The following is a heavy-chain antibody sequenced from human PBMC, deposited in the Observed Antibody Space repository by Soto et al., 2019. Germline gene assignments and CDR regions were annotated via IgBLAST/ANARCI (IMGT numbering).Heavy chain of an antibody. Sequence: QLQLQESGSGLVKPSQTLSLTCAVSGGSISSGGYSWSWIRQPPGKGLEWIGYIYHSGSTYYNPHLAGRFTISLDRSMFQFSLMLVSVTAAGTSGYYWAGVTSPRGQGSLVPVTS. J-gene: IGHJ5*02. CDR1: GGSISSGGYS. CDR3: AGVTSP. CDR2: IYHSGST. V-gene: IGHV4-30-2*01. D-gene: IGHD2-2*01.